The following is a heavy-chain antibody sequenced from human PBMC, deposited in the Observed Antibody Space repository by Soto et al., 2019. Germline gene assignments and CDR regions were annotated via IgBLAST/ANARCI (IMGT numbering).Heavy chain of an antibody. Sequence: PGGSLRLSCTASGFTFNTHWMHWVRQAPGKGLVWVSRIYFDGITTNYADSVKGRLTVSRDNDKNTVYLHVNTLRDEDTAVYYCARGGAMGVDYWGQGTLVTVSS. J-gene: IGHJ4*02. CDR2: IYFDGITT. V-gene: IGHV3-74*01. CDR1: GFTFNTHW. D-gene: IGHD1-26*01. CDR3: ARGGAMGVDY.